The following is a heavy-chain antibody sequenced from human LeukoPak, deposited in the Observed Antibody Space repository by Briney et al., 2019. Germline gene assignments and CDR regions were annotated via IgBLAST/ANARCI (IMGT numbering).Heavy chain of an antibody. CDR1: GGSISGYY. Sequence: SETLSLTCTVSGGSISGYYWSWIRQPPGKGLQFIGYIHYTGSTNYNPSLESRVTLSVDTSKNQFSLKLRSVTAADTAVYYCARHSKDTVVLPAAMAHYFDYGGQGTLVTVSS. D-gene: IGHD2-2*01. J-gene: IGHJ4*02. V-gene: IGHV4-59*08. CDR3: ARHSKDTVVLPAAMAHYFDY. CDR2: IHYTGST.